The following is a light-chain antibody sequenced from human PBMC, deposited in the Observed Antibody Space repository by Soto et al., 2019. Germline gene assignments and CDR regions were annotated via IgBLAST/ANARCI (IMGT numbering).Light chain of an antibody. J-gene: IGLJ1*01. Sequence: QPASVSGSPGQSITISCTGTSSDVGGYNYVSWYQQHPGKAPKFMIYDVSNRPSGVSNRFSGSKSDNTASLTISGLQAEDEADYYCSSYTTSNTRQIVFGTGTKLTVL. CDR1: SSDVGGYNY. CDR2: DVS. V-gene: IGLV2-14*01. CDR3: SSYTTSNTRQIV.